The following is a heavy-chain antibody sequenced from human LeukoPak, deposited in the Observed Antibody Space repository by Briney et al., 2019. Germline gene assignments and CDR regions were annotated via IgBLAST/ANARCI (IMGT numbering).Heavy chain of an antibody. CDR1: GFTLSSYA. V-gene: IGHV3-21*01. CDR3: ARRAGSDY. J-gene: IGHJ4*02. CDR2: ISSSGSYI. Sequence: GESLKISCAASGFTLSSYAMNWVRQAPGKGLEWVSTISSSGSYIFYADSLRGRFTISRDDANNSLHLQMDSLRAEDTAVYYCARRAGSDYWGQGTLVTVSS. D-gene: IGHD6-13*01.